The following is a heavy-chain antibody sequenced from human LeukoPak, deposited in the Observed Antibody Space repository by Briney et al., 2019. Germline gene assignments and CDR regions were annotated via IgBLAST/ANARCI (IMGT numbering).Heavy chain of an antibody. D-gene: IGHD6-13*01. CDR1: GFTFDDYA. Sequence: PGGSLRLSCAASGFTFDDYAMHWVRQAPGKGLEWVSGISWNSGSIGYADSVKGRFTISRDNAKNSLHLQMNSLRAEDTAVYYCASMPYSSSQDLGGEEFDYWAREPWSPSPQ. V-gene: IGHV3-9*01. CDR2: ISWNSGSI. J-gene: IGHJ4*02. CDR3: ASMPYSSSQDLGGEEFDY.